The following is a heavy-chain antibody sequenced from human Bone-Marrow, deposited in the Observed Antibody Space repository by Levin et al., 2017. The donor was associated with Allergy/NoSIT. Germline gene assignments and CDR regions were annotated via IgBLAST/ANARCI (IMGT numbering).Heavy chain of an antibody. D-gene: IGHD3-3*01. CDR1: FFPFLPPF. CDR3: ASSSDLESTFDY. V-gene: IGHV1-69*01. Sequence: SFPPSFFPFLPPFLSWVRQAPGQGLEWMGGITPIFGTANYAQKFQGRVTIPSSSSASTVYMELSSLRSGDTAVYYCASSSDLESTFDYWGQGTLVTVSS. CDR2: ITPIFGTA. J-gene: IGHJ4*02.